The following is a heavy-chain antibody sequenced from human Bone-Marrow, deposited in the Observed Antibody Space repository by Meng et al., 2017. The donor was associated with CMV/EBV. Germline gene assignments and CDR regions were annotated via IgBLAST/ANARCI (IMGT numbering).Heavy chain of an antibody. J-gene: IGHJ4*02. CDR1: GFTFTNYA. Sequence: GESLKISWAASGFTFTNYALHWVRQAPGKGLEYVSAISSSWGSAYYADSVKGRFTISRDNSKSTLYLQMVSLRADDMAIYYCARRYCNSGSSCSTPFDSWGQGALVTVSS. V-gene: IGHV3-64*02. D-gene: IGHD2-15*01. CDR3: ARRYCNSGSSCSTPFDS. CDR2: ISSSWGSA.